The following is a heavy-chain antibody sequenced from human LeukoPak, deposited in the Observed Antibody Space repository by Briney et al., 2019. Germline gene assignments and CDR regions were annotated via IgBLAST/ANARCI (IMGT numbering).Heavy chain of an antibody. D-gene: IGHD2-15*01. J-gene: IGHJ4*02. Sequence: PSETLSLTCTVSGVSVSRSTYSWGWIRQPPGMGLEWIGSIYISVDTYFNPSLKSRVAISVDASKNHFSLKLSSLTAADTAMYYCVRHPGRPGRGQWYFDHWGQGILVTVSS. CDR2: IYISVDT. V-gene: IGHV4-39*01. CDR3: VRHPGRPGRGQWYFDH. CDR1: GVSVSRSTYS.